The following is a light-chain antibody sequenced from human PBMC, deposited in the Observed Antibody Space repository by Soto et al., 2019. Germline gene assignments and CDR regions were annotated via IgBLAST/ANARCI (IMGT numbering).Light chain of an antibody. Sequence: QSALTQPASVSGSPGQSITISCTGTSSDIGAYNYVSWYQQYPGKAPKLMIYDVTSRPPGVSNRFSGSKSGNTASLTISGLQADVEADYYCSSYTRSNTVIFGGGTKLTVL. V-gene: IGLV2-14*01. CDR1: SSDIGAYNY. J-gene: IGLJ2*01. CDR3: SSYTRSNTVI. CDR2: DVT.